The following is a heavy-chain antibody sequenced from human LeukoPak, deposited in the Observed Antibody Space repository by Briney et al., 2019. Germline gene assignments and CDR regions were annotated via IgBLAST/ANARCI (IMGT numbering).Heavy chain of an antibody. CDR2: ISSGSNTI. D-gene: IGHD1-14*01. J-gene: IGHJ4*02. Sequence: GGSLRLSCAASGFTFSICSMNWVRQAPGKGLEWVSYISSGSNTIYYADSVKGRFTISRDNAKNSLYLQMNSLRAEDTAVYYCATHRNYWGQGTLVTVSA. CDR3: ATHRNY. V-gene: IGHV3-48*01. CDR1: GFTFSICS.